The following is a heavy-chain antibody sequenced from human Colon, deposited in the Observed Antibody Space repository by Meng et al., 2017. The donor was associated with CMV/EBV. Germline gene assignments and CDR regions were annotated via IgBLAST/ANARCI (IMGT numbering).Heavy chain of an antibody. CDR3: AGAPLGPTTRYFDI. V-gene: IGHV4-31*02. CDR2: VFYTGTT. Sequence: SGNSDSSGGYSWNSLRQHPGKGLEWIGYVFYTGTTHYDPSLESRLDIMVDTSKNRFSLNLNSATAADTAVYYCAGAPLGPTTRYFDIWGQGTLVTVSS. J-gene: IGHJ4*02. CDR1: GNSDSSGGYS. D-gene: IGHD5-12*01.